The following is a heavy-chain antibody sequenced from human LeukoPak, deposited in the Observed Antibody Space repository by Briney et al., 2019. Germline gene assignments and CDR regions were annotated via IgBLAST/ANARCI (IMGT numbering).Heavy chain of an antibody. V-gene: IGHV3-23*01. J-gene: IGHJ3*02. Sequence: GGSLRLSCAASGFTFNSYGMSWARHAPGKGLEWVSAISGSGGSTYYADSVKGRFTISRDNSKNTLYLQMTSLRAEDTAVYYCARSYGYGVDAFDIWGQGTMVTVSS. CDR3: ARSYGYGVDAFDI. CDR1: GFTFNSYG. D-gene: IGHD5-18*01. CDR2: ISGSGGST.